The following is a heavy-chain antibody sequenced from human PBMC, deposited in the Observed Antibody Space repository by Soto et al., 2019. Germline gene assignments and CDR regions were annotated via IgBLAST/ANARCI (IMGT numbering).Heavy chain of an antibody. Sequence: SETLSLTCAVYGGSLSGYYWSGIRQPPGKGLEWIGEINHSGSTNYNPSLKSRVTISVDTSKNQFSLKLSSVTAADTAVYYCSGYCSSTSCYYFDYWGQGTLVTVSS. CDR3: SGYCSSTSCYYFDY. CDR2: INHSGST. J-gene: IGHJ4*02. CDR1: GGSLSGYY. V-gene: IGHV4-34*01. D-gene: IGHD2-2*01.